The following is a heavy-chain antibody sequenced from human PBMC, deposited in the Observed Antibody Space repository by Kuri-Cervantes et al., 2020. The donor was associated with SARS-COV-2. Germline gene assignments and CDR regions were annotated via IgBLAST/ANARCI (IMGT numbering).Heavy chain of an antibody. J-gene: IGHJ4*02. Sequence: LSLTCAASGFTFDDYAMHWVRQAPGKGLEWVSGICWNSGSIGYADSVKGRFTISRDNAKNSLYLQMNSLRAEDTALYYCARGGYSSGWFAYYFDYWGQGTLVTVSS. CDR1: GFTFDDYA. D-gene: IGHD6-19*01. CDR2: ICWNSGSI. V-gene: IGHV3-9*01. CDR3: ARGGYSSGWFAYYFDY.